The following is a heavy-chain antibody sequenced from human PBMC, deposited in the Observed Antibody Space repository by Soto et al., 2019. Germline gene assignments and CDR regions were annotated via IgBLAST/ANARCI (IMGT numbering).Heavy chain of an antibody. CDR3: ASPDYYDSSGAGYFDL. CDR1: GGSISSSSYY. D-gene: IGHD3-22*01. J-gene: IGHJ2*01. V-gene: IGHV4-39*01. CDR2: IYYSGST. Sequence: QLQLQESGPGLVKPSETLSLTCTVSGGSISSSSYYWGWIRQPPGKGLEWIGSIYYSGSTYYNPSLKSRFTISVDTYTNQFSLKLSSVTAADTAVYYCASPDYYDSSGAGYFDLWGRGTLVTVSS.